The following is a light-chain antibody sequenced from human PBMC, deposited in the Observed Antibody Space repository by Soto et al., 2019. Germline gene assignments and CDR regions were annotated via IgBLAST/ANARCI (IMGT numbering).Light chain of an antibody. V-gene: IGLV2-14*01. CDR1: STDIGTYNS. Sequence: QSALTQPASVSGSPGRSITISCTGTSTDIGTYNSVSWYQHHPGKAPNLLIFEVIDRPSGVSDRFSGSKSGNAVSLTISSLQFEDEADCYCCSYTTTYTLVFGGGTKVTVL. CDR2: EVI. J-gene: IGLJ3*02. CDR3: CSYTTTYTLV.